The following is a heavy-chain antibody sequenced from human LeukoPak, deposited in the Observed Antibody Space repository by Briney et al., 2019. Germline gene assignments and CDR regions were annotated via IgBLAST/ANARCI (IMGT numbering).Heavy chain of an antibody. CDR3: ARTQLNSYYYYMDV. J-gene: IGHJ6*03. Sequence: PGGSLRLSCAASGFTFGTYSMSWVRQAPGEGLEWVSSVSSSSSNIYYADSLKGRFTISRDNAKNSLYLQMNSLRAEDTAVYDCARTQLNSYYYYMDVWGKGTTVTVSS. D-gene: IGHD2-2*01. CDR2: VSSSSSNI. V-gene: IGHV3-21*01. CDR1: GFTFGTYS.